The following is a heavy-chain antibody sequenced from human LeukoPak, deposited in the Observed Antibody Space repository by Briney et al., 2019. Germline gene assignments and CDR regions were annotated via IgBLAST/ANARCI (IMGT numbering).Heavy chain of an antibody. CDR1: GYTFTAYY. D-gene: IGHD5-12*01. CDR2: INPSAGST. CDR3: ARDRRYNDYDYCFDS. J-gene: IGHJ4*02. Sequence: GASVKVSCKAPGYTFTAYYMHWVRQAPGHGLEWMGIINPSAGSTTYAQKFQGRVAMTRDTSTSTVYMELSSLRFEDTAVYYCARDRRYNDYDYCFDSWGQGTLVTVSS. V-gene: IGHV1-46*01.